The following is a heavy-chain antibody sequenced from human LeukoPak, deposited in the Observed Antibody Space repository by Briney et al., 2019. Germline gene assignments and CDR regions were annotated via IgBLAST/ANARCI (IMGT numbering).Heavy chain of an antibody. D-gene: IGHD3-10*01. V-gene: IGHV3-20*04. CDR1: GFTFDDYG. J-gene: IGHJ4*02. CDR2: IDRNGDST. CDR3: ATHGGSGNYLDY. Sequence: PGGSLRLSCAASGFTFDDYGMSWVRQAPGKGLEWVSGIDRNGDSTGYADSVEGRFTISRDNAKNSLYLQMNSLRAEDTAVYYCATHGGSGNYLDYWGQGTLVTVSS.